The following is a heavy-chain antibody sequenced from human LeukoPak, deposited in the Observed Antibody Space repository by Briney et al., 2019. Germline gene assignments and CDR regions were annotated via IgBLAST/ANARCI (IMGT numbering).Heavy chain of an antibody. CDR2: TDPSDSYT. D-gene: IGHD3-16*02. Sequence: GESLKISCKGSGYSFTSYWISWVRQMPGKGLEWMGRTDPSDSYTNYSPSFQGHVTISADKSISTAYLQWSSLKASDTAMYYCARHYDYVWGSYRYPAFGYWGQGTLVTVSS. CDR1: GYSFTSYW. CDR3: ARHYDYVWGSYRYPAFGY. V-gene: IGHV5-10-1*01. J-gene: IGHJ4*02.